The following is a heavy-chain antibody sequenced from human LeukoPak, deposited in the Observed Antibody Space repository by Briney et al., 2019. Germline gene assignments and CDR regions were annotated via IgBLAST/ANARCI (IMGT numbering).Heavy chain of an antibody. J-gene: IGHJ4*02. V-gene: IGHV3-11*04. CDR1: GFTFSGYY. CDR2: ISSSDSTI. Sequence: GGSLRLSCAGSGFTFSGYYMSWIRRAPGKGLEWVSYISSSDSTIYYTDSVKGRFTISRDNAKNSLYLQMNSLRADDTAVYYCARADCSSTSCYELDYWGQGTLVTVSS. CDR3: ARADCSSTSCYELDY. D-gene: IGHD2-2*01.